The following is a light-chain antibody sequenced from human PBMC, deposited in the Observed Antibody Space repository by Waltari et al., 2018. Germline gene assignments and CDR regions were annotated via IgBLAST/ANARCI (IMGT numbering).Light chain of an antibody. CDR3: QQYFSSPYT. Sequence: DIVMTQSPDSLAVSLGERATINCKSSQTLLYTSNNKNYLTWYQQKSGQPPKVLIFWASTRESGVAERFNGSGSGTDFTRTINSLQPEDVAVYFCQQYFSSPYTFGQGTKLEIK. CDR1: QTLLYTSNNKNY. J-gene: IGKJ2*01. CDR2: WAS. V-gene: IGKV4-1*01.